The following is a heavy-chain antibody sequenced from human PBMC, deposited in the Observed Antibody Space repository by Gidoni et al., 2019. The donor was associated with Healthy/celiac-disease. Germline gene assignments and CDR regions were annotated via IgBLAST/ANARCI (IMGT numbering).Heavy chain of an antibody. CDR2: ISSSSSYI. CDR1: GFTFSSYS. Sequence: EVQLVESGGGLVKPGGSLRLSCAASGFTFSSYSMTWVRQAPGKGLEWCSSISSSSSYIYYAGSVKGRFTISRDNAKNSLYLQMNSLRAEDTAVYYCARDRAYSSSPVEPWGQGTLVTVSS. D-gene: IGHD6-6*01. J-gene: IGHJ5*02. V-gene: IGHV3-21*01. CDR3: ARDRAYSSSPVEP.